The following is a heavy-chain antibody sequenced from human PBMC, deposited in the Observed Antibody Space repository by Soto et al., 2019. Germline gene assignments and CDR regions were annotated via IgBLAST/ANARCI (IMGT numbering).Heavy chain of an antibody. Sequence: GASVKVSCKASGFTFTRSAVQWVRQARGQRLEWIGWIVVGNGNTNYAQKFQERVTITRDMSTSTAYMELNSLRSEDTAVYYCAAPVEDGYNLRASSDAFDIWGQGTMVIVSS. D-gene: IGHD5-12*01. CDR2: IVVGNGNT. CDR3: AAPVEDGYNLRASSDAFDI. J-gene: IGHJ3*02. V-gene: IGHV1-58*01. CDR1: GFTFTRSA.